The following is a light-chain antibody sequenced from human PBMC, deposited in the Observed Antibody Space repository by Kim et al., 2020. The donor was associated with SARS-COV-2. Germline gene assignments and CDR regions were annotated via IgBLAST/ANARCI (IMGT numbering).Light chain of an antibody. Sequence: SYELTQPPSVSVSPGQTASITCSGDKLGDKYAYWNQQKPGQSPVVVIYQDNKRPSGFPERFSGSNSGNTATLAISGTQAMDEADYYCQSCDSRSYVVFGGGTQLTVL. J-gene: IGLJ2*01. CDR3: QSCDSRSYVV. V-gene: IGLV3-1*01. CDR1: KLGDKY. CDR2: QDN.